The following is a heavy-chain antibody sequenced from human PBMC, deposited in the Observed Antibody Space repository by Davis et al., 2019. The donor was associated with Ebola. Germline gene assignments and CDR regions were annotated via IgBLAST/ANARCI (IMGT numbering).Heavy chain of an antibody. D-gene: IGHD3-16*01. J-gene: IGHJ4*02. Sequence: GESLKISCAASGFTFSDYYMSWIRQAPGKGLEWVSYISSSGSTIYYADSVKGRFTISRDNAKNSLFLEMNSLRDEDTAVYYCAKGGRSPLHQIDYWGQGTLVTVSS. V-gene: IGHV3-11*01. CDR1: GFTFSDYY. CDR2: ISSSGSTI. CDR3: AKGGRSPLHQIDY.